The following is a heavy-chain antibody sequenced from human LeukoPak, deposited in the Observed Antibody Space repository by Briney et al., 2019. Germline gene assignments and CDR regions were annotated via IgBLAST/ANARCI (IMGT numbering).Heavy chain of an antibody. CDR2: ISAYNPNT. Sequence: SSVKDSFKSCGYIFPHYGFTSVRQAPGQGLEWMGWISAYNPNTNYVQKYQGRVTMTADTSTSTAYMELRSLRSDDTAVYYCARDREFPDVWGQGTAVTVSS. V-gene: IGHV1-18*01. D-gene: IGHD3-10*01. CDR1: GYIFPHYG. CDR3: ARDREFPDV. J-gene: IGHJ6*01.